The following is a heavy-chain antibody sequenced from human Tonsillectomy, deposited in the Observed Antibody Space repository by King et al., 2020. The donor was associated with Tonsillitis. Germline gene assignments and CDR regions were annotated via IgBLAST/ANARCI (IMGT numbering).Heavy chain of an antibody. V-gene: IGHV3-30*18. CDR2: ISYDGSNK. J-gene: IGHJ6*02. D-gene: IGHD5-12*01. CDR3: AKDYSGYAHYYYYYGMDV. CDR1: GFTFSSYG. Sequence: HGQLVQSGGGVVQPGRSLRLSCAASGFTFSSYGMHWVRQAPGKGLEWVAVISYDGSNKYYADSVKGRFTISRDNSKNTLYLQMNSLRAEDTAVYYCAKDYSGYAHYYYYYGMDVWGQGTTVTVSS.